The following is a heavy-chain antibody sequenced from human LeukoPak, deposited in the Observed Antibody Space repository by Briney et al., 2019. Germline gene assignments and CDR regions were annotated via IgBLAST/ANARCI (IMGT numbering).Heavy chain of an antibody. CDR3: ARVGGGHLGFDY. Sequence: PSQTLSLTCTVSGGSVSSGGYYWRWIRQHPGKGPEWIGYIFYSGSTHYNPSLKRRVTLSLDTSKNQFSLKLSSVTAADTAIYYCARVGGGHLGFDYWAREPWSPSPQ. CDR1: GGSVSSGGYY. D-gene: IGHD2-15*01. V-gene: IGHV4-31*03. J-gene: IGHJ4*02. CDR2: IFYSGST.